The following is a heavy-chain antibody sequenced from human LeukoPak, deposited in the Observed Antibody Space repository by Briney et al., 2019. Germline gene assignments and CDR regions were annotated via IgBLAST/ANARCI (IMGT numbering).Heavy chain of an antibody. CDR3: ARGKYDIVATTTRGYFDY. J-gene: IGHJ4*02. D-gene: IGHD5-12*01. Sequence: GGSLRLSCAASGFMFSSYWMSWVRQAPGKGLEWVANIKEDGSEKYYVDSVKGRFTISRDNSKNTLYLQMNSLRAEDTAVYYCARGKYDIVATTTRGYFDYWGQGTLVTVSS. CDR2: IKEDGSEK. V-gene: IGHV3-7*01. CDR1: GFMFSSYW.